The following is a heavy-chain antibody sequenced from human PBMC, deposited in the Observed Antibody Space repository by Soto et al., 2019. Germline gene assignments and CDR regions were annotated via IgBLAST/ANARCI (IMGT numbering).Heavy chain of an antibody. D-gene: IGHD3-22*01. V-gene: IGHV3-21*01. CDR1: GFTFSSYA. CDR2: ISSSSTYI. CDR3: PRPLHYYDGSGDSAY. J-gene: IGHJ4*02. Sequence: EVQLVESGGGLVKPGGSLRLSCAASGFTFSSYAMNWVRQAPGKGLEWVSSISSSSTYIYYADSVKGRFTISRDNAKNSLYLQMNSLRAEDAAVYYFPRPLHYYDGSGDSAYWGQGTLVTVSS.